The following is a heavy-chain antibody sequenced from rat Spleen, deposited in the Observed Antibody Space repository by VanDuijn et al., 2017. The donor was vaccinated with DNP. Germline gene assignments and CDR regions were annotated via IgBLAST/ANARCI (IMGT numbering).Heavy chain of an antibody. Sequence: EVQLVESGGGLVQPGRSMKLSCAASGFTFSDYAMAWVRQAPKKGLEWVATISYDGSRTYYRDSVRGRFTISRDDAKSTLYLQMNRLRSEDMATYYCARTYNSGYGGFAYWGQGTLVTVSS. V-gene: IGHV5-22*01. J-gene: IGHJ3*01. D-gene: IGHD4-3*01. CDR3: ARTYNSGYGGFAY. CDR1: GFTFSDYA. CDR2: ISYDGSRT.